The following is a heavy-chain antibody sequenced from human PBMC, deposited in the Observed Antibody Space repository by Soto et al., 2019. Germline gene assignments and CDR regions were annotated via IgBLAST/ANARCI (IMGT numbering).Heavy chain of an antibody. CDR1: GFTFSSDG. Sequence: PGGSLRLSCGASGFTFSSDGMHWVRQAPGKGLEWVAVISYDGSVKYYTDSVKGRFSISRDNSKNTLYLQMNSLRDEDSAVYYCTKAITGTASMDAWGKGTTVTVSS. CDR3: TKAITGTASMDA. D-gene: IGHD5-12*01. J-gene: IGHJ6*04. CDR2: ISYDGSVK. V-gene: IGHV3-30*18.